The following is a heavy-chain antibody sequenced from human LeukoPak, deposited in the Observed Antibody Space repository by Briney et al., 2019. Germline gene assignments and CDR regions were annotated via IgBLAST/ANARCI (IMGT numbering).Heavy chain of an antibody. CDR2: IYWDDDK. D-gene: IGHD3-9*01. J-gene: IGHJ4*02. CDR1: GFSLSTNGAG. CDR3: ARITIFEQIFDY. V-gene: IGHV2-5*02. Sequence: SGPTLVKPTQTLTLTCTSSGFSLSTNGAGVGWIRQPPGKALEWLALIYWDDDKRYSPSLKSRLTITKDTSKNQVVLTMTNMDPVDTATYYCARITIFEQIFDYWGQGTLVTVSS.